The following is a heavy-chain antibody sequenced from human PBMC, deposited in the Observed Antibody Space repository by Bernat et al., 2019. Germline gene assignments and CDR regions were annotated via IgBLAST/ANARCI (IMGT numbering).Heavy chain of an antibody. CDR2: IYHSGST. Sequence: QVQLQESGPGLVKPSETLSLTCAVSGYSISSGYYWGWIRQPPGKGLEWIGSIYHSGSTYYNPSLKSRVTISVDTSKNQFSLKLSSVTAADTAVYYCARVTTIFGVVITRYYFDYWGQGTLVTGSS. CDR1: GYSISSGYY. CDR3: ARVTTIFGVVITRYYFDY. J-gene: IGHJ4*02. V-gene: IGHV4-38-2*01. D-gene: IGHD3-3*01.